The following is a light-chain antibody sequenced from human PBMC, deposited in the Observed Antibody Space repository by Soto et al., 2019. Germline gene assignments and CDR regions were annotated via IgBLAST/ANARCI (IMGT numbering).Light chain of an antibody. J-gene: IGKJ1*01. CDR1: QSVSSSY. CDR2: GAS. Sequence: EMVLTQSPGTLSLSPGERATLSCRASQSVSSSYLAWSQQKPGQAPRLLIYGASSRATGIPDRFSGSGSGTDFTLTISRLEPEDVAVYYCQQWGAFGQGTKVEIK. V-gene: IGKV3-20*01. CDR3: QQWGA.